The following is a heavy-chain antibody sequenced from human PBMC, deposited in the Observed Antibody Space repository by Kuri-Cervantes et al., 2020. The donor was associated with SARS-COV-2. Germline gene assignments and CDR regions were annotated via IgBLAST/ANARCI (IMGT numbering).Heavy chain of an antibody. CDR2: IYTSGST. CDR3: VGFYYYDSSGFVANYYYKDV. D-gene: IGHD3-22*01. Sequence: SETLSLTCTVSGGSISSGSYYWSWIRQPAGKGLEWIGRIYTSGSTNYNPSLKSRVTISVDTSKNQFSLKLSSVTAADTAVYYCVGFYYYDSSGFVANYYYKDVCGKGTTVVASS. CDR1: GGSISSGSYY. V-gene: IGHV4-61*02. J-gene: IGHJ6*03.